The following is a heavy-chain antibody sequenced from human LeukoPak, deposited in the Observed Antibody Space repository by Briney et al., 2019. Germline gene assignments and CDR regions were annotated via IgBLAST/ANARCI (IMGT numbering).Heavy chain of an antibody. J-gene: IGHJ6*02. CDR3: ARDDIVVALYGMDV. V-gene: IGHV1-69*10. D-gene: IGHD3-22*01. CDR1: GGTFSSYA. Sequence: VKVSFKASGGTFSSYAISWVRQAPGQGLEWMGRIIPILGIANYAQKFQGRVTITADKSTSTAYMELSSLRSEDTAVYYCARDDIVVALYGMDVWGQGTTVTVSS. CDR2: IIPILGIA.